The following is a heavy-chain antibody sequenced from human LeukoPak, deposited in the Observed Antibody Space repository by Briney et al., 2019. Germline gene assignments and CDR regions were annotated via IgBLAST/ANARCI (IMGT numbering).Heavy chain of an antibody. D-gene: IGHD6-13*01. CDR2: ISGSGRYI. Sequence: PGGSLRLSCAASGFTFSSYNMNWVRQAPGKGLEWVSSISGSGRYIYYADSVKGRFTVSRDNAMNSLYLQMNSLRAEDTAIYYCARSLPYGTTWYGRSDFWGQGTLVTVSS. V-gene: IGHV3-21*04. CDR1: GFTFSSYN. J-gene: IGHJ4*02. CDR3: ARSLPYGTTWYGRSDF.